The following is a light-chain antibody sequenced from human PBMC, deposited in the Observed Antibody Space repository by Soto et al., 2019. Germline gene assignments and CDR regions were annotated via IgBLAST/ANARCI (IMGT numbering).Light chain of an antibody. CDR3: CSYTDSRTHI. CDR1: SSDVGGYNY. Sequence: QSVLTQPASVSGSPGQSITISCTGTSSDVGGYNYVSWYQQHPGKAPKLIIFEVSYRPSGISNRFSASQSGDTTSLTISGLQADDEADYYCCSYTDSRTHIFGSGTKVTVL. V-gene: IGLV2-14*01. J-gene: IGLJ1*01. CDR2: EVS.